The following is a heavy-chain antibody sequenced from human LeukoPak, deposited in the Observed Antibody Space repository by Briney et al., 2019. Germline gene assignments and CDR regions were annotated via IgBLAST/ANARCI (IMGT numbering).Heavy chain of an antibody. Sequence: GASVKVSCKASGYTFTGYYMHWVRQAPGQGLEWMGWINPNSGGTNYAQKFQGWVTMTRDTSISTAYMELSRLRSEDTAVYYCATDPPAESITMVRGALGDWGQGTLVTVSS. CDR2: INPNSGGT. V-gene: IGHV1-2*04. J-gene: IGHJ4*02. CDR1: GYTFTGYY. D-gene: IGHD3-10*01. CDR3: ATDPPAESITMVRGALGD.